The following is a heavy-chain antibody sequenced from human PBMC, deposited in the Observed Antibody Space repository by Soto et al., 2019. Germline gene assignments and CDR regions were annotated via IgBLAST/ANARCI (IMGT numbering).Heavy chain of an antibody. J-gene: IGHJ6*02. Sequence: SETLSLTCAVYGGSFSGYYWSWIRQPPGKGLEWIGEINHSGSTNYNPSLKSRVTISVDTSKNQFSLKLSSVTAADTAVYYCARVVGGSPVFPHYYYYGMDVWGQGTTVTVSS. CDR1: GGSFSGYY. CDR3: ARVVGGSPVFPHYYYYGMDV. CDR2: INHSGST. D-gene: IGHD1-26*01. V-gene: IGHV4-34*01.